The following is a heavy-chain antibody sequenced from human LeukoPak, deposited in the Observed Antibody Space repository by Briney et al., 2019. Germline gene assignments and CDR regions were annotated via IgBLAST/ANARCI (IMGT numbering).Heavy chain of an antibody. CDR2: ISPNSGGT. CDR1: GYTFTSYG. V-gene: IGHV1-2*02. J-gene: IGHJ4*02. D-gene: IGHD3-9*01. CDR3: ARSPHILTGENFDY. Sequence: ASVKVSCKASGYTFTSYGISWVRQAPGQGLEWMGWISPNSGGTNYAQKFQGRVSMTRDTSISTAYMQLSRLRSDDTAVYYCARSPHILTGENFDYWGQGTLLTVSS.